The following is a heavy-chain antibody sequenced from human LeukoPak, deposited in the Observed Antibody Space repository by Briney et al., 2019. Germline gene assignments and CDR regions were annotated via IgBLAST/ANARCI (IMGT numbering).Heavy chain of an antibody. Sequence: SGPTLANPTHTLTLTCTFSWFSLSTSGVGVGWIRHPPRKALEWLAILYWDDDKRYSTSLKSRLTISKDPSKNKVVLTMTNMDPVDTATYYCAHCGSSWDFDCRGTGTMVTVCS. J-gene: IGHJ5*01. D-gene: IGHD2-15*01. CDR1: WFSLSTSGVG. CDR2: LYWDDDK. CDR3: AHCGSSWDFDC. V-gene: IGHV2-5*02.